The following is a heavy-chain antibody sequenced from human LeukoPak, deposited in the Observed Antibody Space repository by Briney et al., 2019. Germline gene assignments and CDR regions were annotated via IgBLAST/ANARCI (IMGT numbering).Heavy chain of an antibody. CDR1: SDSISNYY. Sequence: SETLPLTCTVSSDSISNYYWNWIRQPAGQGLEWLGRVYSSGVGNYNPSLTSRVTMSVDTSKNQFSLKPTSLTAADTAVYYCAREEFLHEIDSSGYFVYWGQGTLVTVSS. CDR2: VYSSGVG. J-gene: IGHJ4*02. D-gene: IGHD3-22*01. V-gene: IGHV4-4*07. CDR3: AREEFLHEIDSSGYFVY.